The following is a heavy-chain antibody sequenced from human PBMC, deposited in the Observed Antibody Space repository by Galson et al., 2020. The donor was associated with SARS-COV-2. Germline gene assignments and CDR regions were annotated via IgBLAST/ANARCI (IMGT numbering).Heavy chain of an antibody. D-gene: IGHD6-19*01. CDR1: GYTFTGYY. Sequence: ASVKVSCKASGYTFTGYYMHWVRQAPGQGLEWMGWINPNSGGTNYAQKFQGRVTMTRDTSISTAYMELSRLRSDDTAVYYCARVFIAVAGIAFDIWGQGTMVTVSS. J-gene: IGHJ3*02. CDR2: INPNSGGT. CDR3: ARVFIAVAGIAFDI. V-gene: IGHV1-2*02.